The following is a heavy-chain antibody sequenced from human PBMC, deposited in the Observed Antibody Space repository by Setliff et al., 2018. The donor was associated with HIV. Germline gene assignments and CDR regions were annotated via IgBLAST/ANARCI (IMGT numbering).Heavy chain of an antibody. CDR3: ARATVTWLVDN. CDR2: IYYRGGT. V-gene: IGHV4-59*01. J-gene: IGHJ4*02. CDR1: GASISSYY. Sequence: ASETLSLTCNVSGASISSYYWSWIRQPPGKGLEWIGYIYYRGGTNYNPSLKSRLTISVDAAKNQFSLKLSSVTTADTAVYYCARATVTWLVDNWGQGTLVTVSS. D-gene: IGHD1-1*01.